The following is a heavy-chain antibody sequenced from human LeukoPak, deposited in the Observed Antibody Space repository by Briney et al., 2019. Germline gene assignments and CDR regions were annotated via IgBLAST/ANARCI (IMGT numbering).Heavy chain of an antibody. V-gene: IGHV3-23*01. D-gene: IGHD1-26*01. Sequence: GGPLRFSGEASGSTFSSYAMSWFRQAPGKGLGWVSAISGSGGSTYYADSVKGRFTISRDNSKNTLYLQMNSLRAEDTVVYYCAKGSLVGATEYFDYWGQGTLVTVSS. CDR1: GSTFSSYA. J-gene: IGHJ4*02. CDR3: AKGSLVGATEYFDY. CDR2: ISGSGGST.